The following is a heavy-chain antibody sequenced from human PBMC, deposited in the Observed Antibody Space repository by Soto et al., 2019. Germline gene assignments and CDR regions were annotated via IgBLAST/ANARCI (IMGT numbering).Heavy chain of an antibody. D-gene: IGHD3-3*01. J-gene: IGHJ4*02. Sequence: GGSLRLSCAASGFTFSSYGMHWVRQAPGKGLEWVAVISYDGSNKYYADSVKGRFTISRDNSKNTLYLQMNSLRAEDTAVYYCAKDFQIRFLAGGGDYWGQGTLVTVSS. CDR2: ISYDGSNK. CDR3: AKDFQIRFLAGGGDY. CDR1: GFTFSSYG. V-gene: IGHV3-30*18.